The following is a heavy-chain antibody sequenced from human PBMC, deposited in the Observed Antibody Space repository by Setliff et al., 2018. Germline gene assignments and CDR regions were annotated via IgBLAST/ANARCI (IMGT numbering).Heavy chain of an antibody. V-gene: IGHV4-61*01. Sequence: KASETLSLTCTVSGGSVGSDYNYWSWIRQPPGKELEWIGFIFYSGDTKTNPSLKGRVTMSVDRSKNQFSLRLTSVTAADTAVYYCARTGTYRYFDYWGQGALVTVSS. CDR1: GGSVGSDYNY. CDR3: ARTGTYRYFDY. J-gene: IGHJ4*02. D-gene: IGHD1-1*01. CDR2: IFYSGDT.